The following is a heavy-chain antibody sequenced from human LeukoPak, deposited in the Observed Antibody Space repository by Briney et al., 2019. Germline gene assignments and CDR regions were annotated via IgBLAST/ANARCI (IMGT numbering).Heavy chain of an antibody. Sequence: SVTVSCKASGGSFSSYAMSCVRQAPRPGLEWVGGIIPIFGTANYAQKLQGRPTITADESTSTAYMALSSLRSEDTAVYDCARDRGYCSGGSCYAFDYWGQGTLVTVSS. V-gene: IGHV1-69*13. CDR1: GGSFSSYA. D-gene: IGHD2-15*01. J-gene: IGHJ4*02. CDR3: ARDRGYCSGGSCYAFDY. CDR2: IIPIFGTA.